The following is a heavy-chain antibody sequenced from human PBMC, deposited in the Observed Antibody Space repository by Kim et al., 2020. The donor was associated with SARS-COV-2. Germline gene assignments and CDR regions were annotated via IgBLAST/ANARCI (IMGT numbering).Heavy chain of an antibody. Sequence: GGSLRLSCAASGFTFSGYSMNWVRQAPGKGLEWVSYISSSSGDIYYADSVKGRFTISRDNAKNSLYLQMNSLRAEDTAVYYCARFSGGSGGSCCYRYY. CDR2: ISSSSGDI. CDR1: GFTFSGYS. CDR3: ARFSGGSGGSCCYRYY. J-gene: IGHJ6*01. D-gene: IGHD2-15*01. V-gene: IGHV3-21*05.